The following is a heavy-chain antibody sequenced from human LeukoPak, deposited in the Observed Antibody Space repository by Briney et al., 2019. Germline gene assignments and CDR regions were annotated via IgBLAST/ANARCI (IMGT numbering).Heavy chain of an antibody. CDR1: GFTLSSYA. D-gene: IGHD6-13*01. CDR2: ISVSGNT. V-gene: IGHV3-23*01. CDR3: ARDYSSSWTPKYFQH. Sequence: GGSLRLSCAASGFTLSSYAMSWVRQGPGKGLEWVSAISVSGNTYHADSVKGRFTISRDNAKNSLYLQMNSLRAEDTAVYYCARDYSSSWTPKYFQHWGPGNLVTVSS. J-gene: IGHJ1*01.